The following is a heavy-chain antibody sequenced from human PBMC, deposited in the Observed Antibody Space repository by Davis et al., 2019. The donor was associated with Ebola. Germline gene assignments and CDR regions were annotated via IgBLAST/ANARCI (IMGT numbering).Heavy chain of an antibody. J-gene: IGHJ6*02. CDR1: GFTFSSYS. D-gene: IGHD6-13*01. CDR3: ASPSIAAAGTLYYYYGMDV. V-gene: IGHV3-30*03. Sequence: GESLKISCAASGFTFSSYSMNWVRQASGKGLEWVAVISYDGSNKYYADSVKGRFTISRDNSKNTLYLQMNSLRAEDTAVYYCASPSIAAAGTLYYYYGMDVWGQGTTVTVSS. CDR2: ISYDGSNK.